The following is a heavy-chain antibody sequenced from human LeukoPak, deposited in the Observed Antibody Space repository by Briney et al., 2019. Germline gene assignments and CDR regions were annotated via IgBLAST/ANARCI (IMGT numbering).Heavy chain of an antibody. CDR3: ARALYYYDSSGYYYYVPHIFDY. V-gene: IGHV4-34*01. D-gene: IGHD3-22*01. CDR1: GGSFIGYY. CDR2: INHSGST. J-gene: IGHJ4*02. Sequence: PSETLSLTCAVYGGSFIGYYWSWIRQPPGRGREWMGEINHSGSTNYNPSLKSRVTISVDTSKNQYSLKLSSVTAADTAVYYCARALYYYDSSGYYYYVPHIFDYWGQGTLVTVSS.